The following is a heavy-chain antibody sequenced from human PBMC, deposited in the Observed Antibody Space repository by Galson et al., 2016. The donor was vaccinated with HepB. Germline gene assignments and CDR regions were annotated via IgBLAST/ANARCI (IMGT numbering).Heavy chain of an antibody. V-gene: IGHV1-18*01. CDR2: IGPYNGHT. J-gene: IGHJ3*01. Sequence: SVKVSCKASGYTFSTYGISWVRQAPGQGLEWMGWIGPYNGHTNYAQKFQGRISMTTDTSTATAYMEMSIVRPDDTAMYYCARGRGFGDDTFDSWGQGTMVIVSP. CDR3: ARGRGFGDDTFDS. D-gene: IGHD3-10*01. CDR1: GYTFSTYG.